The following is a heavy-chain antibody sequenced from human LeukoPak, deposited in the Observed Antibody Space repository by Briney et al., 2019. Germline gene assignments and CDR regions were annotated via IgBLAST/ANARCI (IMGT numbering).Heavy chain of an antibody. J-gene: IGHJ6*02. CDR3: ARDASIFYYYYGMDV. CDR2: IKQDGSEK. Sequence: GGSLGLSCAASGFTFSSYWMSWVRQAPGKGLEWVANIKQDGSEKYYVDSVKGRFTISRDNAKNSLYLQMNSLRAEDTAVYYCARDASIFYYYYGMDVWGQGTTVTVSS. CDR1: GFTFSSYW. D-gene: IGHD3-3*02. V-gene: IGHV3-7*01.